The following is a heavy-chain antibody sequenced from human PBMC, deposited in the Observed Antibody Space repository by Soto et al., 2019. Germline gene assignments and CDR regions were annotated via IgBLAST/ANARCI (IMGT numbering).Heavy chain of an antibody. J-gene: IGHJ4*02. D-gene: IGHD6-19*01. V-gene: IGHV3-23*01. CDR1: GFTFSSYA. Sequence: EVQLLESRGDLVQPGGSLRLSCAASGFTFSSYAMTWVRQAPGKWPEWVSAISGSGGSTFYANSVTGRFTISRDNSKNTLYLQMNSLRAEDTAIYYCAKGRGIAVVGTRVDYWGQGTLVTVFS. CDR2: ISGSGGST. CDR3: AKGRGIAVVGTRVDY.